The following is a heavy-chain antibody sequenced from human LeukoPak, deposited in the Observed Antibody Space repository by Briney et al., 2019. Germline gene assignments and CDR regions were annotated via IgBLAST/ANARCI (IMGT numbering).Heavy chain of an antibody. CDR1: GFTFSSYA. V-gene: IGHV3-23*01. D-gene: IGHD5-18*01. Sequence: GGSLRLSCAASGFTFSSYAMHWVRQAPGKGLEWVSAISGSGGSTYYADSVKGRFTISRDNSKNALYLQMNSLRAEDTAVYYCARRRRDTAMDASDYWGQGTLVTVSS. CDR3: ARRRRDTAMDASDY. CDR2: ISGSGGST. J-gene: IGHJ4*02.